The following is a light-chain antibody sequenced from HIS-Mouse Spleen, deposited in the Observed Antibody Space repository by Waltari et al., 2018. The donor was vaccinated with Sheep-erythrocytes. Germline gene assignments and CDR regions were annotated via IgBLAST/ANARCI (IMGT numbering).Light chain of an antibody. CDR3: SSYAGSNNYV. Sequence: QSALTQPPFASGSPGQSVTISCTGTSSDVGGYNYVSWYQQHPGKAPKLLIYEVSKRPSGVPERFSGSKSGNPASLTVSGLQAEDEADYYCSSYAGSNNYVFGTGTKVTVL. J-gene: IGLJ1*01. V-gene: IGLV2-8*01. CDR1: SSDVGGYNY. CDR2: EVS.